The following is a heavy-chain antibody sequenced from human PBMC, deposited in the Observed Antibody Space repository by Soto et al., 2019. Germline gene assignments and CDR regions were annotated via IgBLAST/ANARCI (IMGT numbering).Heavy chain of an antibody. Sequence: QVQLQQWGAGLLKPSETLSLTCAVYGGSFSGYYWSWIRQPPGKGLEWIGEINHSGSTNYNPSLKSRVTISVDTSKNQFSLKLSSVTAADTAVYYCARLRIVDRSLDYWGQGTLVTVSS. J-gene: IGHJ4*02. CDR1: GGSFSGYY. V-gene: IGHV4-34*01. D-gene: IGHD1-26*01. CDR2: INHSGST. CDR3: ARLRIVDRSLDY.